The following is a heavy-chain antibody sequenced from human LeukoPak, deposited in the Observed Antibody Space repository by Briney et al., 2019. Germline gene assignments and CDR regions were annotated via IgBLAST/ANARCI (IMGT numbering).Heavy chain of an antibody. CDR3: ANEIRPNDY. V-gene: IGHV3-23*01. CDR1: EFYFSSHA. CDR2: ISISGSKT. J-gene: IGHJ4*02. Sequence: GGSLRLSCAASEFYFSSHAMTWVRQAPGKGLEWVSAISISGSKTYYADSVKGRFTISRENSKNTLYLQMNSLRAEYTAVYYCANEIRPNDYWGQGTQVTVSS.